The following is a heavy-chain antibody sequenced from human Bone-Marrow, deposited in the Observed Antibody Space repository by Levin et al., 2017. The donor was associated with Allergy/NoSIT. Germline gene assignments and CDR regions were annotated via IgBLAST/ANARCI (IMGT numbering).Heavy chain of an antibody. CDR1: NASLSSYY. V-gene: IGHV4-59*12. CDR3: ARWAYSALYDLDN. Sequence: GSLRLSCTVSNASLSSYYWSWIRRPPGKGLEWIGYISHSGDTKYNPSLKSRVTMSRDTSLNQFSLELKSVTAADTAVYYCARWAYSALYDLDNWGQGTLVTVTS. CDR2: ISHSGDT. D-gene: IGHD5-12*01. J-gene: IGHJ4*02.